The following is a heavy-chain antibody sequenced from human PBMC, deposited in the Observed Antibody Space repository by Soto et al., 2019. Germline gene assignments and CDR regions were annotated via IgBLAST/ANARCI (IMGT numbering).Heavy chain of an antibody. CDR3: ARVERLLLGAGSYYYYGMDV. J-gene: IGHJ6*02. CDR2: IGTAGDP. Sequence: GGSLRLSCAASGFTFSSYDMHWVRQATGKGLEWVSAIGTAGDPYYPGSVKGRFTISRENAKNSLYLQMNSLRAGDTAVYYCARVERLLLGAGSYYYYGMDVWGQGTTVTVSS. CDR1: GFTFSSYD. D-gene: IGHD3-22*01. V-gene: IGHV3-13*05.